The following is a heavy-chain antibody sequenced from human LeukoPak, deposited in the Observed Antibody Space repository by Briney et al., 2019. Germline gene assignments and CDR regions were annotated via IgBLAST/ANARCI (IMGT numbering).Heavy chain of an antibody. V-gene: IGHV3-48*03. Sequence: GGSLRLSCAASGFTFSSYEMNWVRQAPGKGLEWVSYISSSGSTIYYADSVKGRFTISRDNAKNSLYLQMNSLRADDTAIYFCVTHSSSADYWGQGTLVTVSS. CDR3: VTHSSSADY. D-gene: IGHD6-6*01. CDR1: GFTFSSYE. CDR2: ISSSGSTI. J-gene: IGHJ4*02.